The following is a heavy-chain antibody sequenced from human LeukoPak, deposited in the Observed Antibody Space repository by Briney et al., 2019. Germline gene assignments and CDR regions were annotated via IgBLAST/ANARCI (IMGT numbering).Heavy chain of an antibody. D-gene: IGHD1-20*01. J-gene: IGHJ3*02. CDR2: IYYSGST. V-gene: IGHV4-39*01. CDR3: ARHYTWIVRDDAFDI. CDR1: GGSFSGYY. Sequence: PSETLSLTCAVYGGSFSGYYWGWIRQPPGKGLEWIGSIYYSGSTYYNPSLKSRVTISVDTSKNQFSLKLSSVTAADTAVYYCARHYTWIVRDDAFDIWGQGTMVTVSS.